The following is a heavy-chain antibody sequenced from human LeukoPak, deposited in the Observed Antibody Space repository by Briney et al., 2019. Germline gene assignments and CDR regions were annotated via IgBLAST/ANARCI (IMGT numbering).Heavy chain of an antibody. CDR3: ARGPTRVGADLIDY. Sequence: GGSLRLSCAASGFTFSSYAMHWVRQAPGKGLEYVSAISSNGGSTYYANSVKGRFTISRDNSKNTLYLQMGSLRAEDMAVYYCARGPTRVGADLIDYWGQGTLVTVSS. J-gene: IGHJ4*02. D-gene: IGHD1-26*01. CDR1: GFTFSSYA. CDR2: ISSNGGST. V-gene: IGHV3-64*01.